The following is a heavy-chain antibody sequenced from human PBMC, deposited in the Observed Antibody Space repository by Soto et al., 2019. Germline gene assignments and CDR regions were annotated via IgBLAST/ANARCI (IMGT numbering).Heavy chain of an antibody. CDR3: ASLRYYYGMDV. J-gene: IGHJ6*02. Sequence: VKVSCKASGYTFTSYGISWVRQAPGQGLEWMGWINACNGNTKYSQKFQGRVTITRDTSASTAYMELSSLRSEDTAVYYCASLRYYYGMDVWGQGTTVTVSS. V-gene: IGHV1-18*01. CDR1: GYTFTSYG. CDR2: INACNGNT.